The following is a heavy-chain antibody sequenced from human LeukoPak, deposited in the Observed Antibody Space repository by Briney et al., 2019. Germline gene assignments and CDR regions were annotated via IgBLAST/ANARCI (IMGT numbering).Heavy chain of an antibody. V-gene: IGHV4-59*01. CDR1: GGTITSFY. Sequence: PSETLSLTCTASGGTITSFYWSWIRQPPGKGLEWVGYVYFSGSTNYNPSLKGRVTMSVDTSKNQFSLKLSSVTAADTAVYYCVRWFGRFLDHWGQGTLVTVSS. D-gene: IGHD3-10*01. CDR3: VRWFGRFLDH. J-gene: IGHJ4*02. CDR2: VYFSGST.